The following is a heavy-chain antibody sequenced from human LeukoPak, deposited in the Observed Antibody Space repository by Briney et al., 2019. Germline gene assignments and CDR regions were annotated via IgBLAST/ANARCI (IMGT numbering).Heavy chain of an antibody. CDR2: IKSKTDGGTT. CDR1: GFTFSNAW. J-gene: IGHJ3*02. CDR3: TTAVRGGSSWYTDAFDI. D-gene: IGHD6-13*01. V-gene: IGHV3-15*01. Sequence: PGGSLRLSCAASGFTFSNAWISWVRQAPGKGLEWVCRIKSKTDGGTTDYAAPEKARFTISRDDSKNTLYLQMNSLKTEDTAVYYCTTAVRGGSSWYTDAFDIWGQGTMVTVSS.